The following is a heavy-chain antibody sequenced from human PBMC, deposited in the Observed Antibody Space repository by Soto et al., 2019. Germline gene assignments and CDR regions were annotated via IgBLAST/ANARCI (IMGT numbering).Heavy chain of an antibody. CDR2: IPYDGSNK. D-gene: IGHD2-21*02. J-gene: IGHJ4*02. Sequence: QVQLVESGGGVVQPGRSLRLSCAASGFTFSSYGMHWVRQAPGKGLEWVAVIPYDGSNKYYADSVKGRFTISRDNSKNTLYLQMNSLRAEDTAVYYCAKGAVGDCYCDYWGQGTLVTVSS. CDR1: GFTFSSYG. V-gene: IGHV3-30*18. CDR3: AKGAVGDCYCDY.